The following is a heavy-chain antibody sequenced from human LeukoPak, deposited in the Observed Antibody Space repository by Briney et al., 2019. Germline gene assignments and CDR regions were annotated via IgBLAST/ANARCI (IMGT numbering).Heavy chain of an antibody. CDR2: INPNSGGT. V-gene: IGHV1-2*02. J-gene: IGHJ4*02. Sequence: ASVTVSFKSSGYTFTGYYMHWVRQAPGQGLEWMGWINPNSGGTNYAQKFQGRVTMTRDTSISTAYMELSRLRSDDTAVYYCARSYIVVVPAAIGYWGQGTLVTVSS. D-gene: IGHD2-2*01. CDR3: ARSYIVVVPAAIGY. CDR1: GYTFTGYY.